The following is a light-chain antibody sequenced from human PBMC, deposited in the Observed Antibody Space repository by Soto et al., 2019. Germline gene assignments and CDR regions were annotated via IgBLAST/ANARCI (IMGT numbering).Light chain of an antibody. Sequence: QSVLTQPASVSGSPGQSITISCTGTSSDVGLYDYVSWYQQHPGKAPQLMIYAVSNRPSGVSNRFSASKSGNTASLFISGLQAEDEADYYCRSYTSASSSVLASGPKVTVL. CDR2: AVS. V-gene: IGLV2-14*01. CDR3: RSYTSASSSV. J-gene: IGLJ1*01. CDR1: SSDVGLYDY.